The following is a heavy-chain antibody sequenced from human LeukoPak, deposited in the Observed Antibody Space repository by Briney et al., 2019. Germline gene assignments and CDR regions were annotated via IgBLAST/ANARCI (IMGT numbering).Heavy chain of an antibody. D-gene: IGHD3-3*01. CDR1: GGSISSYY. J-gene: IGHJ5*02. CDR2: IYYSGST. V-gene: IGHV4-59*01. Sequence: KTSETLSLTCTVSGGSISSYYWSWIRQPRGKGLEWIGYIYYSGSTNYNPSLKSRVTISVDTSKNQFSLKLSSVTAADTAVYYCARSGRTYNWFDPWGQGTMVTVSS. CDR3: ARSGRTYNWFDP.